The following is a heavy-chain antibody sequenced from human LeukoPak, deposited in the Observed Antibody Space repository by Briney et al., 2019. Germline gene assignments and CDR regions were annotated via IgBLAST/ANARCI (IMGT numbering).Heavy chain of an antibody. CDR2: ISSSSSYI. CDR1: GFTFSSYS. Sequence: GGSLRLSCAASGFTFSSYSMNWVRQAPGKGLEWVSSISSSSSYIYYADSVKGRFTISRDNAKNSLYLQMNSLRAEDTAVYYCAKGLSAVVITASDYWGQGTLVTVSS. CDR3: AKGLSAVVITASDY. V-gene: IGHV3-21*01. J-gene: IGHJ4*02. D-gene: IGHD3-22*01.